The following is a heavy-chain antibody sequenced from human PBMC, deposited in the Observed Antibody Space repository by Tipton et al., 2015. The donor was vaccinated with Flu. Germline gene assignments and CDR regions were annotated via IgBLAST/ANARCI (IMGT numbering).Heavy chain of an antibody. CDR1: GFTFRSYG. CDR2: ISDNGYNT. J-gene: IGHJ6*02. Sequence: SLRLSCAASGFTFRSYGMSWVRQVPGKGLEWVSAISDNGYNTYYADSVKGRFTISRDNSKNTLYLQMNSLRAEDTAVYYCAKLGDYGSGSTYGMDVWGQGTTVTVSS. CDR3: AKLGDYGSGSTYGMDV. V-gene: IGHV3-23*01. D-gene: IGHD3-10*01.